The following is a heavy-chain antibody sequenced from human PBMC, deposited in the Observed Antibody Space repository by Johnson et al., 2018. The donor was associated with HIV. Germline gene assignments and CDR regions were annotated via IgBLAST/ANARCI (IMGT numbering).Heavy chain of an antibody. CDR1: GFTFSDYYITFSDYY. Sequence: QVQLVESGGGVVQPGGSLRLSCAASGFTFSDYYITFSDYYMSWIRQAPGKGLEWVSYISSSGSTIYYADSVKGRFTISRDNAKNSLYLQMNSLRAEDTAVYYCARGRCPLDAFDIWGQGTMVTVSS. CDR2: ISSSGSTI. D-gene: IGHD2-8*01. J-gene: IGHJ3*02. CDR3: ARGRCPLDAFDI. V-gene: IGHV3-11*04.